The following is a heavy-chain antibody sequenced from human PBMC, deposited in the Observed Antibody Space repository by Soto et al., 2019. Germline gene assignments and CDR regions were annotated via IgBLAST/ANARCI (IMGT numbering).Heavy chain of an antibody. CDR1: GFSVSSSH. Sequence: EVQLVDSGGGLIQPGGSLRLSCAASGFSVSSSHMIWVRQAPGKGLEWGSVIYSGGATYYAVSVKGRFTISRDRSKNTVYLKMDGLRTEDTAVYHCAKLGPYGAESYSFRYKWIDPWGQGTLVTVSS. D-gene: IGHD3-10*01. CDR3: AKLGPYGAESYSFRYKWIDP. J-gene: IGHJ5*02. V-gene: IGHV3-53*01. CDR2: IYSGGAT.